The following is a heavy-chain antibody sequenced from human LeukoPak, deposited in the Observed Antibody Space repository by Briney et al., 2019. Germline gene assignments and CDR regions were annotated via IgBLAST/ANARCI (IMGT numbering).Heavy chain of an antibody. J-gene: IGHJ5*02. CDR2: IYYSGST. D-gene: IGHD2-2*01. V-gene: IGHV4-39*07. CDR3: ARMSTGYCSSTSCSGWFDP. Sequence: SETLSLTCTVSGGFISSSSYYWGWIRQPPGKGREWIGSIYYSGSTYYNPSLKSRVTISVDTSKNQFSLKLSSVTAADTAVYYCARMSTGYCSSTSCSGWFDPWGQGTLVAVSS. CDR1: GGFISSSSYY.